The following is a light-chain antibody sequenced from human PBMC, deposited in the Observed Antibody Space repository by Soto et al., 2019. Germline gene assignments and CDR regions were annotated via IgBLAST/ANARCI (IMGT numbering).Light chain of an antibody. CDR3: SSHGGSRV. Sequence: QSVLTQPPSASGSPGQSVTISCTGTSSDVGAHNYVSWYQQHPGKAPKLMIYEVSKRPSGVPDRFSGSKSGNTASLTVSGLQAEDEADYYCSSHGGSRVFGGGTKLTVL. V-gene: IGLV2-8*01. J-gene: IGLJ3*02. CDR1: SSDVGAHNY. CDR2: EVS.